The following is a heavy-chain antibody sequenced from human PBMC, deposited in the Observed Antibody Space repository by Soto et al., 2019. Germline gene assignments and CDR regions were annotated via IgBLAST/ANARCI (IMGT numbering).Heavy chain of an antibody. CDR2: INPNSGGT. V-gene: IGHV1-2*02. CDR3: AAPGIAAAAYYYGMDV. D-gene: IGHD6-13*01. CDR1: GYTFTGYY. Sequence: QVQLVQSGAEVKKPGASVKVSCKASGYTFTGYYMHWVRQAPGQGLEWMGWINPNSGGTNYAQKFQGRVTMTRATSIRTAYMELSRLRSDDTAVYYCAAPGIAAAAYYYGMDVWCQGTTVTVSS. J-gene: IGHJ6*02.